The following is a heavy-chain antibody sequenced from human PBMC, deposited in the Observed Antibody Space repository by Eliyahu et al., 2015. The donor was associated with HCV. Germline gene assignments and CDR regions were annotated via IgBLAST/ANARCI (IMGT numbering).Heavy chain of an antibody. CDR1: GVSISNGGYY. V-gene: IGHV4-31*03. Sequence: QVQLQESGPGLVKPSQTLSLTCTVSGVSISNGGYYWDWIRQHPGKGLEWIGYIYYSGTTYYNPSLKSRVNISLNRSKNQFSLKVISVTAADTAVYFCASLGSGEYYADYWGQGTLVTVSS. CDR3: ASLGSGEYYADY. J-gene: IGHJ4*02. D-gene: IGHD2-15*01. CDR2: IYYSGTT.